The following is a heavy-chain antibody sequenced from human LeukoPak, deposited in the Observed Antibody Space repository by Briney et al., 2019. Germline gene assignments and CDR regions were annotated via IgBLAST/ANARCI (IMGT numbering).Heavy chain of an antibody. Sequence: GGSLRLSCAASGFTFSSYAMSWVRQAPGKGLEWVSDISGSGGSTYYADSVKGRFTISRDNSKNTLYLQMNSLRSEDTAVYYCAKDDSTSWYYFDYWGQGTLVTVSS. D-gene: IGHD6-13*01. J-gene: IGHJ4*02. CDR1: GFTFSSYA. CDR2: ISGSGGST. V-gene: IGHV3-23*01. CDR3: AKDDSTSWYYFDY.